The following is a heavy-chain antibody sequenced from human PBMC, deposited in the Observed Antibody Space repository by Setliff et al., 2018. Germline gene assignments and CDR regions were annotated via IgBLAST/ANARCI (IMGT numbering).Heavy chain of an antibody. CDR3: ARDGGIAAAGTWPFDY. J-gene: IGHJ4*02. D-gene: IGHD6-13*01. CDR1: GYTFTSYD. CDR2: MNPNSGNT. Sequence: ASVKVSCKASGYTFTSYDINWVRQAPGQGLEWMGWMNPNSGNTGYAQKFQGRVTMTRNTSISTAYMELSSLRSEDTAVYYCARDGGIAAAGTWPFDYWGQGTLVTVSS. V-gene: IGHV1-8*01.